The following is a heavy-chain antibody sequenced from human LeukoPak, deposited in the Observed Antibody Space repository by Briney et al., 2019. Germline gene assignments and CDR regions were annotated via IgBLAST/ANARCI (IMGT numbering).Heavy chain of an antibody. CDR2: INHSGST. J-gene: IGHJ6*02. V-gene: IGHV4-34*01. CDR3: ARLKSAMGAYYYYYYGMDV. CDR1: GGSFSGYY. Sequence: SETMSLTCAVYGGSFSGYYWSWIRQPPGKGLEWIGEINHSGSTNYNPSLKSRVTISVDTCKNPFSLKLSSVTAADTAVYYCARLKSAMGAYYYYYYGMDVWGQGTTVTVSS. D-gene: IGHD3-16*01.